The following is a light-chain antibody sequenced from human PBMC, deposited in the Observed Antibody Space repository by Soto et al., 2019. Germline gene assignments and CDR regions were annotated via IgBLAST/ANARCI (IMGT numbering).Light chain of an antibody. CDR2: DAS. CDR3: QQRSNRPPTWT. V-gene: IGKV3-11*01. Sequence: EIVLTQSPATLSLSPGERATLSCRASQSVSSYLAWYQQKPGQAPRLLIYDASNRATGIPARFSGSGSGTEFSLTISRLEPEDFAVYYCQQRSNRPPTWTLAQGTKVDIK. J-gene: IGKJ1*01. CDR1: QSVSSY.